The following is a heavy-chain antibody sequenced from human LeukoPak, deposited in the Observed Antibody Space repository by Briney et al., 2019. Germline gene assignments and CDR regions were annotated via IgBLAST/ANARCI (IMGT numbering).Heavy chain of an antibody. D-gene: IGHD3-16*01. CDR2: IKQDGSVK. J-gene: IGHJ4*02. Sequence: GGSLRLSCAASGFTFSSYWMTWVRQAPGKGLEWVANIKQDGSVKYCVDSVKGRFTISRDNVKSSLFLQMNSLRAEDTAVYYCARSPGGPDYWGQGTLVTVSS. CDR1: GFTFSSYW. V-gene: IGHV3-7*02. CDR3: ARSPGGPDY.